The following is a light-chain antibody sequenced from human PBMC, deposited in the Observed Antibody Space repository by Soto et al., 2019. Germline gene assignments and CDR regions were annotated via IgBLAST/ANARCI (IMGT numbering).Light chain of an antibody. CDR1: QSVDTTF. CDR2: GAS. V-gene: IGKV3-20*01. Sequence: EIVLTQSPGSLSLSPGQRATLSCRASQSVDTTFFAWYQKKPGQAPRILIYGASKRATGSPDRFSGSGSGTDFTLIISRLEPEDFAVYYCQQYMSSVTFGQGTKVEIK. CDR3: QQYMSSVT. J-gene: IGKJ1*01.